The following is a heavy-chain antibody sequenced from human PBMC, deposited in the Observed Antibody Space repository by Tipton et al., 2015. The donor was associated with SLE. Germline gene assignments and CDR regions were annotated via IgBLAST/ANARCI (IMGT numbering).Heavy chain of an antibody. V-gene: IGHV4-39*07. Sequence: TLSLTCTVSGGSISSSSYYWGWIRQPPGKGLEWIGSIYYSGSTYYNPSLKSRVTISVDTSKNQFSLKLSSVTAADTAVYYCATSSSWSTGGAFDIWGQGTMVTVSS. CDR1: GGSISSSSYY. CDR3: ATSSSWSTGGAFDI. D-gene: IGHD6-13*01. CDR2: IYYSGST. J-gene: IGHJ3*02.